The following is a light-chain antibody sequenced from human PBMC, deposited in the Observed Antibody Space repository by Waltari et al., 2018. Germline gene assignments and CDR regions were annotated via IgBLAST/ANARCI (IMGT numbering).Light chain of an antibody. CDR3: CSYAGDYTYV. V-gene: IGLV2-11*01. CDR1: SSDVGGSKF. Sequence: SALPQPSSVSGSSGQSVTISCSGTSSDVGGSKFVSWYQQHPGKAPKFMIYDVSKRPSGVPDRFSGSKSGNTASLTISGLQAEDEAEYYCCSYAGDYTYVFGTGTKVTVL. CDR2: DVS. J-gene: IGLJ1*01.